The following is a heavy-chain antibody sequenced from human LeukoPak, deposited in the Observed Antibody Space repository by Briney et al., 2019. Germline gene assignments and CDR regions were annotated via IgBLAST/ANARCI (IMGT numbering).Heavy chain of an antibody. D-gene: IGHD6-13*01. J-gene: IGHJ4*02. CDR2: IKQDGSEK. CDR3: ARDLLYSSSWYDY. V-gene: IGHV3-7*01. Sequence: GSLRLSCAASGFTFSSYWMSWVRQAPGKGLEWVANIKQDGSEKYYVDSVKGRFTISRDNAKNSLYLQMNSLRAEDTAVYYCARDLLYSSSWYDYWGQGTLVTVSS. CDR1: GFTFSSYW.